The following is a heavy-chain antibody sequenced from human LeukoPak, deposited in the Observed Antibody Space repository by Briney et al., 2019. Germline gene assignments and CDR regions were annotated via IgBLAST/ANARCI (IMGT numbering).Heavy chain of an antibody. V-gene: IGHV5-51*01. CDR3: ARRGYSYGYFLDY. CDR2: IYPGDSDT. J-gene: IGHJ4*02. Sequence: GESLKISCKGSGYSFTSYWIGRVRQMPGKGLECMGIIYPGDSDTRYSPSFQGQVTISADKSISTAYLQWSSLKASDTAMYYCARRGYSYGYFLDYWGQGTLVTVSS. D-gene: IGHD5-18*01. CDR1: GYSFTSYW.